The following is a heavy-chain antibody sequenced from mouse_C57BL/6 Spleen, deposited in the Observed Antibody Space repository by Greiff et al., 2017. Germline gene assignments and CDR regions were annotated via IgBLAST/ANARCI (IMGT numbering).Heavy chain of an antibody. J-gene: IGHJ3*01. CDR1: GFTFPAYY. D-gene: IGHD1-1*01. CDR3: ARHYYGSSSWFAY. Sequence: EVQLVESGGGLLQPGGSLSLSCAASGFTFPAYYMSWFRQPPGKALEWLGFIRNKANGYTTEYSASVKGRFTISRDNSQSILYLQMNALRAEDSATYYCARHYYGSSSWFAYWGQGTLVTVSA. V-gene: IGHV7-3*01. CDR2: IRNKANGYTT.